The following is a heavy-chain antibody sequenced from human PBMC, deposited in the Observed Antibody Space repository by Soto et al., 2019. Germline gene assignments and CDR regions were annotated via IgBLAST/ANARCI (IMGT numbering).Heavy chain of an antibody. J-gene: IGHJ6*02. CDR2: IYSGGST. Sequence: PGGSLRHSCAASACTASSNYMSRFRQAPGKGLEWVSVIYSGGSTYYADSVKGRFTISRDNSKNTLYLQMNSLRAEDTAVYYCARDMVRGMDVWGQGTTVTVSS. CDR1: ACTASSNY. V-gene: IGHV3-66*01. CDR3: ARDMVRGMDV. D-gene: IGHD3-10*01.